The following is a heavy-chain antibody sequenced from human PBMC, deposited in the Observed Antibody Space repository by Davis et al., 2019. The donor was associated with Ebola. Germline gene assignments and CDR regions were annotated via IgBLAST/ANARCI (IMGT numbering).Heavy chain of an antibody. D-gene: IGHD6-6*01. CDR3: ARDRDSTSPPYYYYMDV. CDR2: IFYTVSI. Sequence: MPSETLSLTCTVSRVSISSYYWSWIRPPPGKGLEWIGYIFYTVSINYNPSLKSRVTISVDTSKNQFSLKLSSVTAADTAVYYCARDRDSTSPPYYYYMDVWGKGTTVTVSS. V-gene: IGHV4-59*01. J-gene: IGHJ6*03. CDR1: RVSISSYY.